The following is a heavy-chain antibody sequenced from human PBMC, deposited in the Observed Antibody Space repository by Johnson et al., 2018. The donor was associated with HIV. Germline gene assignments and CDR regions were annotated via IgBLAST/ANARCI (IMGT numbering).Heavy chain of an antibody. V-gene: IGHV3-11*04. CDR1: GFTFSDYY. Sequence: QVQLVESGGGLVKPGGSLRLSCAASGFTFSDYYMSWIRQAPGKGLEWVSYISSSGSTIYYADSVKGRFTHSRDNAKNSLYLQMKRLRAEDTAGYYCARGVSSLTSPPDIWGQGTMVTVSS. CDR2: ISSSGSTI. J-gene: IGHJ3*02. D-gene: IGHD6-6*01. CDR3: ARGVSSLTSPPDI.